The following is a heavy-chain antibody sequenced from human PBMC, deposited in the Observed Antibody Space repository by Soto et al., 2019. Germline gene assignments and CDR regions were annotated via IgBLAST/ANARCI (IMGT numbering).Heavy chain of an antibody. CDR3: ASRDDDGDY. Sequence: EVQLLESGGGLVQPGGSLRLSCAASGFTFSSYAMTWVCQAPGKGLEWVSGISNGGAYTYYADFVKGRFTISRDNPKNTLHLQMNSLRVEDTAVYYCASRDDDGDYWGQGILVTVSS. J-gene: IGHJ4*02. D-gene: IGHD1-1*01. CDR1: GFTFSSYA. V-gene: IGHV3-23*01. CDR2: ISNGGAYT.